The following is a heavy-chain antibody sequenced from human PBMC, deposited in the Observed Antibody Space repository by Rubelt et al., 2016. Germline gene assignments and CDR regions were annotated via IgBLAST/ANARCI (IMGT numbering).Heavy chain of an antibody. V-gene: IGHV1-2*02. J-gene: IGHJ4*02. Sequence: QVQLVQSGAEVKKPGASVKVSCKASGYTFTSYGISWVRQAPGQGLEWMGWINPNSGGTNNAKKFQGRVTMTRETSISTAYMELSRLGSDDKAVYYCARYFGWDTGSHFDYWGQGTLVTVSS. CDR2: INPNSGGT. CDR3: ARYFGWDTGSHFDY. D-gene: IGHD3-9*01. CDR1: GYTFTSYG.